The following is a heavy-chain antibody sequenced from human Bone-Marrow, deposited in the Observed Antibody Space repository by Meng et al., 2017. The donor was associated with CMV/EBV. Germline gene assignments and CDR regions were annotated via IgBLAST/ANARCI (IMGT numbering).Heavy chain of an antibody. V-gene: IGHV5-51*01. D-gene: IGHD2-15*01. CDR3: VRALGYCSGGSCYYFDY. J-gene: IGHJ4*02. Sequence: NFPCYWIGWVRPMPGKGLEWMGILYPGDSDTTYSPSFQGQVTISADKSISTAYLQWSSLKASDSAIYYCVRALGYCSGGSCYYFDYWGQGTLVTVSS. CDR2: LYPGDSDT. CDR1: NFPCYW.